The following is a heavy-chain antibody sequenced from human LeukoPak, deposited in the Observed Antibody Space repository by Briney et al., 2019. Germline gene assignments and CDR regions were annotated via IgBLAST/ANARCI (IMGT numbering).Heavy chain of an antibody. CDR1: GYSISSGYY. CDR2: IYHSGST. CDR3: ARDGNAL. J-gene: IGHJ4*02. V-gene: IGHV4-38-2*02. Sequence: SETLSLTCTVSGYSISSGYYWGWIRQPPGKGLEWIGSIYHSGSTYYNPSLKSRATISVDTSKNQFSLKLTSVTAADTAVYHCARDGNALWGQGTLVTVSS. D-gene: IGHD1-1*01.